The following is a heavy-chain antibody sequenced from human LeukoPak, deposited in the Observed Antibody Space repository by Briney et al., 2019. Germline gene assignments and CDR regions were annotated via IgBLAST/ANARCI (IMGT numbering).Heavy chain of an antibody. J-gene: IGHJ4*02. CDR2: IYTSGST. CDR1: GGSISSGSYY. CDR3: ARGNSKSVVREVIIGLPDY. Sequence: SETLSLTCTVSGGSISSGSYYWSWIRQPAGKGLEWIGRIYTSGSTNYNPSLKSRVTISVDTSKNQFSLKLSSVTAADTAVYYCARGNSKSVVREVIIGLPDYWGQGTLVTVSS. V-gene: IGHV4-61*02. D-gene: IGHD3-10*01.